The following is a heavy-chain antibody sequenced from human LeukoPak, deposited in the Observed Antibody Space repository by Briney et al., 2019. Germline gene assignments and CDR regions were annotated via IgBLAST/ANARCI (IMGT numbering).Heavy chain of an antibody. CDR2: SYSGGST. CDR3: ARDPHGGNSADY. V-gene: IGHV3-53*01. D-gene: IGHD4-23*01. Sequence: GGSLLLSCAAAGFTVSSNYMSGGRQAPGKGVEGGSVSYSGGSTYYADAAKGRFTISRDNSKNTLYLQMNRLRADATAVYYCARDPHGGNSADYWGQGTLVTVSS. J-gene: IGHJ4*02. CDR1: GFTVSSNY.